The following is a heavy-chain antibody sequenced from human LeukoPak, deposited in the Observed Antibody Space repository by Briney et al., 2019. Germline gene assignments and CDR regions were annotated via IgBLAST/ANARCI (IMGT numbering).Heavy chain of an antibody. V-gene: IGHV4-4*07. D-gene: IGHD3-22*01. Sequence: SETLSLTCTVSGGSISNYYWSWIRQPAGKGLEWIGRIYASGSTNYNPSLQSRVTISVDRSKNQFSLKLSSVTAADTAVYYCARMSNYYDSSGYYNSLDYWGQGTLVTVSS. CDR1: GGSISNYY. J-gene: IGHJ4*02. CDR3: ARMSNYYDSSGYYNSLDY. CDR2: IYASGST.